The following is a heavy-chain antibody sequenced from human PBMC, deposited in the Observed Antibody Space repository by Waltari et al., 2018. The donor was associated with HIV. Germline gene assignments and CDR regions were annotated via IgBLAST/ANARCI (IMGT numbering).Heavy chain of an antibody. V-gene: IGHV4-34*01. CDR2: INHSGST. Sequence: QVQLQQWGAGLLKPSETLSLTCAVYGGSFSGYYWSWIRQPPGKGLEWIGEINHSGSTNYNPSLKRRVTISVDTSKNQFSLKLSSVTAADTAVYYCATAGPSYYYYYGMDVWGQGTTVTVSS. D-gene: IGHD6-19*01. J-gene: IGHJ6*02. CDR3: ATAGPSYYYYYGMDV. CDR1: GGSFSGYY.